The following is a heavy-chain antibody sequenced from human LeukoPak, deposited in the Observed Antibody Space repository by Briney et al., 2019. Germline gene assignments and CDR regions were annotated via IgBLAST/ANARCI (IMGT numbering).Heavy chain of an antibody. CDR1: GFTFSNYA. CDR2: IDASGGAT. J-gene: IGHJ5*02. D-gene: IGHD6-19*01. V-gene: IGHV3-23*01. Sequence: PGGSLRFSCAASGFTFSNYAMSWVRQAPGEGLEWVSSIDASGGATYYADSVKGRFTISRDNSKNTFYLQMNSLRAEDTAVYSCAKGSGSGWYGWFAPWGQGTLVTVSS. CDR3: AKGSGSGWYGWFAP.